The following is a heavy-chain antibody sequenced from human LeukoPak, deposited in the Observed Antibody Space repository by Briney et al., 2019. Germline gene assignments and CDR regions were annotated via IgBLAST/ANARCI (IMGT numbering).Heavy chain of an antibody. Sequence: SETLSLTCTVSGGSISGSSYYWGWIRQPPGKGLEWIGSIYYSGSTYYNPSLKSRVTISVDTSKNQFSLKLSSVTAADTAVYYCACNSGSYYLDYWGQGTLVTVSS. CDR3: ACNSGSYYLDY. CDR2: IYYSGST. V-gene: IGHV4-39*01. CDR1: GGSISGSSYY. J-gene: IGHJ4*02. D-gene: IGHD1-26*01.